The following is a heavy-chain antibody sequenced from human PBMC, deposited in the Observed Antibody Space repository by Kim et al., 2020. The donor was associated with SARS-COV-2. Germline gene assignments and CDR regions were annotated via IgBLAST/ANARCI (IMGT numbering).Heavy chain of an antibody. D-gene: IGHD4-17*01. Sequence: GGSLRLSCAASGFTFSSYAMSWVRQAPGKGLEWVSVIYSGGSSTYYADSVKGRFTISRDNSKNTLYLQMNSLRAEDTAVYYCAKRRRYGDYVLDYWAQGTLVTVSS. CDR1: GFTFSSYA. CDR3: AKRRRYGDYVLDY. V-gene: IGHV3-23*03. J-gene: IGHJ4*02. CDR2: IYSGGSST.